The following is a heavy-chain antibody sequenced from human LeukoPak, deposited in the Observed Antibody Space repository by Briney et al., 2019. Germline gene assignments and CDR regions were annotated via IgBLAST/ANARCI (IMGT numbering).Heavy chain of an antibody. D-gene: IGHD3-10*01. J-gene: IGHJ4*02. V-gene: IGHV1-69*05. CDR3: ARDRSAVLLWFGERNRRTNFDY. Sequence: SVKVSCKASGGTFSSYAISWVRQAPGQGLEWMGGIIPIFGTANYAQKLQGRVTMTTDTSTSTAYMELRSLRSDDTAVYYCARDRSAVLLWFGERNRRTNFDYWGQGTLVTVSS. CDR2: IIPIFGTA. CDR1: GGTFSSYA.